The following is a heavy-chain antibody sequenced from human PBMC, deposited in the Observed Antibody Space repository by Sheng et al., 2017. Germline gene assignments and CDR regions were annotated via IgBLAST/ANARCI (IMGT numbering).Heavy chain of an antibody. J-gene: IGHJ6*03. Sequence: QLQLQESGPGLVKPSETLSLTCTVSGGSISSSSYYWGWIRQPPGKGLEWIGSIYYSGSTYYNPSLKSRVTISVDTSKNQFSLKLSSVTAADTAVYYCARLHDSSGSDYYYYMDVWGKGTTVT. D-gene: IGHD3-22*01. CDR3: ARLHDSSGSDYYYYMDV. CDR2: IYYSGST. V-gene: IGHV4-39*01. CDR1: GGSISSSSYY.